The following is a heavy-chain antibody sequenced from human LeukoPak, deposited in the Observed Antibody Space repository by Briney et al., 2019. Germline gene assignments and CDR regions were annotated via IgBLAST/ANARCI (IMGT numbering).Heavy chain of an antibody. CDR1: GGSFSGYY. D-gene: IGHD2-2*01. J-gene: IGHJ3*02. CDR2: INHSGST. Sequence: SETLSLTCAVYGGSFSGYYWSWIRQPPGKGLEWIGEINHSGSTNYNPSLKSRVTISVDTSKNQFSLKLSSVTAADTAVYYCASLWPYQLSAFDIWGQGTMVTVSS. CDR3: ASLWPYQLSAFDI. V-gene: IGHV4-34*01.